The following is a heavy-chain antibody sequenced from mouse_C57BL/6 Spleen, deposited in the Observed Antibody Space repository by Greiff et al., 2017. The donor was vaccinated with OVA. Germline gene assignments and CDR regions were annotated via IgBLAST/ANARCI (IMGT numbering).Heavy chain of an antibody. CDR3: ARPGTGFDY. CDR2: ISSGGSYT. Sequence: DVKLVESGGDLVKPGGSLKLSCAASGFTFSSYGMSWVRQTPDKRLEWVATISSGGSYTYYPDSVKGRFTISRDNAKNTLYLQMSSLKSEDTAMYYCARPGTGFDYWGQGTTLTVSS. D-gene: IGHD3-3*01. J-gene: IGHJ2*01. CDR1: GFTFSSYG. V-gene: IGHV5-6*02.